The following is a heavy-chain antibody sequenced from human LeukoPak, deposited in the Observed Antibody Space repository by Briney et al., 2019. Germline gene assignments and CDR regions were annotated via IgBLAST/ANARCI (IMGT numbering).Heavy chain of an antibody. CDR3: ARYGSRGSASTRFDS. Sequence: SETLSLTCAVSGYPLGRNYFWGWLRHPPRERLEGTFRSYGSESTSYTPSLMNRVTISVDTSKNPLSLQLTSATAADTAVYYCARYGSRGSASTRFDSWGQGILVTISS. CDR2: SYGSEST. V-gene: IGHV4-38-2*01. J-gene: IGHJ5*01. D-gene: IGHD5-24*01. CDR1: GYPLGRNYF.